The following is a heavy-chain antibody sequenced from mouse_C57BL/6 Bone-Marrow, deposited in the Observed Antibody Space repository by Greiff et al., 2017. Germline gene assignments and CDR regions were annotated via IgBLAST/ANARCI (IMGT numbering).Heavy chain of an antibody. CDR2: IYPRSGNT. Sequence: VKLMESGAELARPGASVKLSCKASGYTFTSYGISWVKQRTGQGLEWIGEIYPRSGNTYYNEKFKGKATLTADKSSSTAYMELRSLTSEDSAVYYCAREGDGYYGYYFDYWGQGTTLTVSS. D-gene: IGHD2-3*01. CDR1: GYTFTSYG. J-gene: IGHJ2*01. V-gene: IGHV1-81*01. CDR3: AREGDGYYGYYFDY.